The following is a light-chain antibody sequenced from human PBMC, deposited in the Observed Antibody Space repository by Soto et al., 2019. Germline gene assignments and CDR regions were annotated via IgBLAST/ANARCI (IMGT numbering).Light chain of an antibody. V-gene: IGKV2-24*01. J-gene: IGKJ2*01. CDR1: QSLVDSDGYAY. CDR2: KVS. Sequence: DIVLTQTPLSSPVTLGQPASFSCRSSQSLVDSDGYAYLSWLHQRPGQPPRLLLYKVSSRFPGVPDRVSGSGAVTDFTLTLSRVEAEDVGVCYCMQSTHFPHTFGQGTKLEIK. CDR3: MQSTHFPHT.